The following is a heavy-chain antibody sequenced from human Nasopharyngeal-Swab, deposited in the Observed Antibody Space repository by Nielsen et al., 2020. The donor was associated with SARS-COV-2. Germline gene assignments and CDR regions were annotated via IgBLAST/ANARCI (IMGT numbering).Heavy chain of an antibody. V-gene: IGHV3-30*18. CDR3: AKQGGVFHFRSSFYPDY. Sequence: GESLKISCAASGFTFTNFGMHWVRQAPGKGLQWVAFISYEGSKRYYTDSVKGRFTISRDHSKNTVYLQMNSLRTEDTAAYFCAKQGGVFHFRSSFYPDYWGQGSLVTVS. CDR2: ISYEGSKR. D-gene: IGHD3-3*02. J-gene: IGHJ4*02. CDR1: GFTFTNFG.